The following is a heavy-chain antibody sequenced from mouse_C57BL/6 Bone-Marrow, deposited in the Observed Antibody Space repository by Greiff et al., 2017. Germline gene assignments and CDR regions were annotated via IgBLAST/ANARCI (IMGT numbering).Heavy chain of an antibody. CDR2: IDPENGDT. Sequence: VQLQQSGAELVRPGASVKLSCTASGFNIKDDYMHWVKQRPEQGLEGIGWIDPENGDTEYASKFQGKATITADTSSNTAYLQLSSLTSEDTAVYYCTPPWGFDVWGTGTTVTVSS. J-gene: IGHJ1*03. CDR1: GFNIKDDY. V-gene: IGHV14-4*01. CDR3: TPPWGFDV.